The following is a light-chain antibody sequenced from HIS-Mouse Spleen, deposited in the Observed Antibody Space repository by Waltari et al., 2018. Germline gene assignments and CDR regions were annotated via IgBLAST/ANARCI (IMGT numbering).Light chain of an antibody. J-gene: IGLJ2*01. CDR2: EDS. V-gene: IGLV3-10*01. CDR3: YSTDSSGNHRV. CDR1: ALPKKS. Sequence: SYELTQPPSVSVSPGQTARITCSGDALPKKSAYWYQQKSGQAPVLVIKEDSKRPSGIPEGFSGSSSGTMATLTISGAQVEDEADYYCYSTDSSGNHRVFGGGTKLTVL.